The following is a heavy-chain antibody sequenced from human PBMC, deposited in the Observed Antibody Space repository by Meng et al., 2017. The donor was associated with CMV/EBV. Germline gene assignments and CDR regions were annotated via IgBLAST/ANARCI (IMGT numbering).Heavy chain of an antibody. J-gene: IGHJ6*02. D-gene: IGHD2-2*01. CDR2: LSSSGSTI. CDR1: GFTFSSYE. V-gene: IGHV3-48*03. Sequence: GESLKISCAASGFTFSSYEMNWVRQAPGKGLEWVSYLSSSGSTIYYADSVKGRFTISRDNAKNSLYLQMNSLRAEDTAVYYCARDGPIVVVRGHYGMDVWGQGTTVTVSS. CDR3: ARDGPIVVVRGHYGMDV.